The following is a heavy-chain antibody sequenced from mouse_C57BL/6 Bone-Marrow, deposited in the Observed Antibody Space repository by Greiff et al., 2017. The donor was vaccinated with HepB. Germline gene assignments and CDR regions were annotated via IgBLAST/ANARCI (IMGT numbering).Heavy chain of an antibody. CDR3: ARNGRVITTVVRAMDY. Sequence: VQLQQSGPGLVQPSQSLSITCTVSGFSLTSYGVHWVRQSPGKGLEWLGVIWSGGSTDYNAAFISRLSISKDTSKSQVVFKMNSLQADDTAIYYCARNGRVITTVVRAMDYWGQGTSVTVSS. J-gene: IGHJ4*01. V-gene: IGHV2-2*01. D-gene: IGHD1-1*01. CDR2: IWSGGST. CDR1: GFSLTSYG.